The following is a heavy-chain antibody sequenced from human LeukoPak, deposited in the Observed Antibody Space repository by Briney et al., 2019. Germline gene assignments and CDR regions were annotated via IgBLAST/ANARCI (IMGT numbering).Heavy chain of an antibody. CDR1: GFTFSDYY. J-gene: IGHJ4*02. CDR2: ISGSGTTI. D-gene: IGHD1-14*01. CDR3: ARRTGHSYFDY. Sequence: GGSLRLSCAGSGFTFSDYYISWIRQAPGKGLEWISYISGSGTTIYSADSLKGRFTISRDNAKNSLFLQMSSLRAEDTAVYYCARRTGHSYFDYWGQETLVTVSS. V-gene: IGHV3-11*01.